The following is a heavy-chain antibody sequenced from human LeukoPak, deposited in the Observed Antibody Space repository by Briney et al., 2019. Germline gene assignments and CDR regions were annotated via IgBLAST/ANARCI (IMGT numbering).Heavy chain of an antibody. J-gene: IGHJ4*02. Sequence: GASVKVSCKASGYTFTSYGISWVRQAPGQGLEWMGWISAYNGNTNYAQKLQGRVTMTTDTSTSTAYMELRSLRSDDTAVYYCARERGYYYDSGGPTFDYWGQGTLVTVSS. CDR1: GYTFTSYG. CDR2: ISAYNGNT. CDR3: ARERGYYYDSGGPTFDY. D-gene: IGHD3-22*01. V-gene: IGHV1-18*01.